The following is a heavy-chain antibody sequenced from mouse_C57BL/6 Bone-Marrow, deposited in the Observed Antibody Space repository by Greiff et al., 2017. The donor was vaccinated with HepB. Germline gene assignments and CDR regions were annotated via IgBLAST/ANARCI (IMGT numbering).Heavy chain of an antibody. V-gene: IGHV5-17*01. CDR3: ARRLRRPHYYAMDY. D-gene: IGHD2-2*01. Sequence: EVKLVESGGGLVKPGGSLKLSCAASGFTFSDYGMHWVRQAPEKGLEWVAYISSGSSTIYYADTVKGRFTISRENAKNTLFLQMTSLRSEDTAMYYCARRLRRPHYYAMDYWGQGTSVTVSS. J-gene: IGHJ4*01. CDR2: ISSGSSTI. CDR1: GFTFSDYG.